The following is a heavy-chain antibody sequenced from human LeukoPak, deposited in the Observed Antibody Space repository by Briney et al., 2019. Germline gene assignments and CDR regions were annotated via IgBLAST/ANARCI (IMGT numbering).Heavy chain of an antibody. V-gene: IGHV4-59*01. CDR1: GGSISSYY. D-gene: IGHD3-16*01. CDR3: ARDGGGVV. Sequence: SETLSLTCTVSGGSISSYYWSWIRQPPGKGLEWIGYICYSGSTNYNPSLKSRVTISVDTSKNQFSLKLSSVTAADTAVYYCARDGGGVVWGQGTLVTVSS. J-gene: IGHJ4*02. CDR2: ICYSGST.